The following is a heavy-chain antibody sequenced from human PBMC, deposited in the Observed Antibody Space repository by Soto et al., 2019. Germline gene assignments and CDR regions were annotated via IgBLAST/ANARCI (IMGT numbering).Heavy chain of an antibody. CDR2: ISYRGNIR. Sequence: QVQLVESGGGVVQPGRSLRLSCSASGFTFSDFDMHWVRQAPGKGLEWVAVISYRGNIRNYVESVKGRFTISRDNSRNQLCVQMDNLRPDDTGIYYCVKEAQRASSLEFWGQGSLVIVSS. J-gene: IGHJ4*02. D-gene: IGHD2-2*01. CDR3: VKEAQRASSLEF. V-gene: IGHV3-30*18. CDR1: GFTFSDFD.